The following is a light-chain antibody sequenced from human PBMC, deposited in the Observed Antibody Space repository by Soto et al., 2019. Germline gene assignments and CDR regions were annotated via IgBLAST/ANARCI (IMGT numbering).Light chain of an antibody. J-gene: IGKJ5*01. V-gene: IGKV3-20*01. Sequence: ILLTQSPSTLSAFPGDRVTLSCRASQSVXTRLGWYQHKPGQAPRVLTACASNRACGGPVRLSGSGSATDFTLTITRLEPYDFVLYYCQQYGGATSTFGLGTRLEIK. CDR2: CAS. CDR3: QQYGGATST. CDR1: QSVXTR.